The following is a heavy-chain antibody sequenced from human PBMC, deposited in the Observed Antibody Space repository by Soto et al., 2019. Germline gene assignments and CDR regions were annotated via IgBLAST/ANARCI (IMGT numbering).Heavy chain of an antibody. V-gene: IGHV3-7*01. Sequence: GGSLRLSCAASGFTFSSYWMSWVRQAPGKGLEWVANIKQDGSEKYYVDSVKGRFTISRDNAKNSLYLQMNSLRAEDTAVYYCASFNTGTTSSYFDYWGQGTLVTVSS. J-gene: IGHJ4*02. CDR2: IKQDGSEK. CDR1: GFTFSSYW. D-gene: IGHD1-7*01. CDR3: ASFNTGTTSSYFDY.